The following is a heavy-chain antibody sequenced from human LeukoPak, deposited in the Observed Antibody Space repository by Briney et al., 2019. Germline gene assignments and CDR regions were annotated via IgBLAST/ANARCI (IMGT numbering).Heavy chain of an antibody. D-gene: IGHD2-15*01. CDR1: GGSISSGGYY. CDR2: IYYSGST. V-gene: IGHV4-31*03. J-gene: IGHJ5*02. CDR3: ARVHCSGRSCYWFDR. Sequence: SETLSLTCTVSGGSISSGGYYWSWIRQRPGKGLEWIGYIYYSGSTYDNPSLKSRVTISVDTSKNQFSLKLSSVTAADTAVYYCARVHCSGRSCYWFDRWGQGTLVTVSS.